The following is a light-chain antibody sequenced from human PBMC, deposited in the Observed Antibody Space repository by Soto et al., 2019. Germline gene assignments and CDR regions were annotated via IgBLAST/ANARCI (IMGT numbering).Light chain of an antibody. CDR1: SDDIGNYDY. CDR3: QSNDNGLSGSDV. Sequence: QSVLTQPASVSGSPGQSITISCTGTSDDIGNYDYVSWYQQLPETAPKLLIFGDSNRPSGVPDRFSGSKSGTSASLVITGLQADDEADYYCQSNDNGLSGSDVFGTGTKVTVL. J-gene: IGLJ1*01. CDR2: GDS. V-gene: IGLV1-40*01.